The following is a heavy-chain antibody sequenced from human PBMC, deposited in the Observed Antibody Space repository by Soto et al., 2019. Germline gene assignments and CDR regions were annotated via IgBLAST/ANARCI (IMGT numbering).Heavy chain of an antibody. D-gene: IGHD3-3*01. CDR2: IYYSGST. Sequence: SETLSLTCTVSGGSISSGGYYWSWIRQHPGKGLEWIGYIYYSGSTYYNPSLKSRVTISVDTSKNQFSLKLSSVAAADTAVYYCARAQRSITIFGVVTPPGLYYYGMDVWGQGTTVTVSS. V-gene: IGHV4-31*03. CDR1: GGSISSGGYY. CDR3: ARAQRSITIFGVVTPPGLYYYGMDV. J-gene: IGHJ6*02.